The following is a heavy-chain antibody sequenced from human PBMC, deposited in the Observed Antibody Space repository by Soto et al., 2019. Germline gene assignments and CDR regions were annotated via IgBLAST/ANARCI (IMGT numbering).Heavy chain of an antibody. CDR2: IYWDDDK. CDR3: AHYVSASPAGWFDP. J-gene: IGHJ5*02. Sequence: QITLKESGPTLVKPTQTLTLTCSFSGLSLSTSGEAVGWIRQPPGKALERLALIYWDDDKFFNPTLKTRLTITKDTSKNQLVLTLTNMDPVDTATYSCAHYVSASPAGWFDPWGQGVLVTVSS. D-gene: IGHD3-10*01. V-gene: IGHV2-5*02. CDR1: GLSLSTSGEA.